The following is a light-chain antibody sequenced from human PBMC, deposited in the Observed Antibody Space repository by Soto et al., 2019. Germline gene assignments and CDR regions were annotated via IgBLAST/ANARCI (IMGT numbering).Light chain of an antibody. CDR1: SSNIGAFYD. J-gene: IGLJ3*02. CDR3: QSYDSSLSGWV. V-gene: IGLV1-40*01. CDR2: GNN. Sequence: QSVLTQPPSVSGAPGQRVTISCTGSSSNIGAFYDVHWYQHLPGTAPKLLIYGNNNRPSGVPDRFSGSKSGTSASLAITGLQAEDEADYYCQSYDSSLSGWVFGGGTQLTVL.